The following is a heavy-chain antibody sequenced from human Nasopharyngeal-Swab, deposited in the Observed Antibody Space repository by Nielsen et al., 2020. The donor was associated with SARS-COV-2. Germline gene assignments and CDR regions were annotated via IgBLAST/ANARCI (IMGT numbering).Heavy chain of an antibody. D-gene: IGHD3-22*01. CDR3: ARPTGGVAYYDSSGYPSYFDY. J-gene: IGHJ4*02. V-gene: IGHV5-51*01. CDR2: IYPGDSDT. CDR1: GYSFTSYW. Sequence: GESLKISCKGSGYSFTSYWIGWVRQMLGKGLEWMGIIYPGDSDTRYSPSFQGQVTISADKSISTAYLQWSSLKASDTAMYYCARPTGGVAYYDSSGYPSYFDYWGQGTLVTVSS.